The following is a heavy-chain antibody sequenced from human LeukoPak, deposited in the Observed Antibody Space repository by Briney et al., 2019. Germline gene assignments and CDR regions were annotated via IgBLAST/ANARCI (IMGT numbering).Heavy chain of an antibody. D-gene: IGHD6-13*01. V-gene: IGHV4-4*07. CDR2: IYTSGST. CDR1: GGSISSYH. J-gene: IGHJ5*02. CDR3: ARDVSLWVAAAGANWFDP. Sequence: SETLSLTCTVSGGSISSYHWSWIRQPAGKGLEWIGRIYTSGSTNYNPSLKSRVTMSVDTSKNQFSLKLSSVTAADTAVYYCARDVSLWVAAAGANWFDPWGQGTLVTVSS.